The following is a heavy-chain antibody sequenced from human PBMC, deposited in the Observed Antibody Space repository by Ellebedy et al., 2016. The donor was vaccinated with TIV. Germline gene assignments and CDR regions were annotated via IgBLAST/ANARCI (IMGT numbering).Heavy chain of an antibody. V-gene: IGHV3-30-3*01. CDR3: ARSLETNPFDY. CDR2: ISYDGSNK. Sequence: GESLKISCAASGFTFSSYAMHWVRQAPGKGLEWVAVISYDGSNKYYADSVKGRFTISRDNSKNTLYLQMNSLRAEDTAVYYCARSLETNPFDYWGQGTLVTVSS. J-gene: IGHJ4*02. D-gene: IGHD5-24*01. CDR1: GFTFSSYA.